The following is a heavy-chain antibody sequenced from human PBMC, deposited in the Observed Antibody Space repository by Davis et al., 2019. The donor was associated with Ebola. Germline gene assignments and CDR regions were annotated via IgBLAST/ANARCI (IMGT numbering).Heavy chain of an antibody. J-gene: IGHJ6*02. CDR2: IPDDRVFT. D-gene: IGHD6-13*01. V-gene: IGHV3-11*06. Sequence: PGGSLRLSCAASGFTFSDFHMSWIRQAPGKGLEWVSFIPDDRVFTTYAGSVKGRLTIARDNAKKSLYLQMNSLTAEDTGFYYCARDLATDARAMDVGVPGTTITISS. CDR3: ARDLATDARAMDV. CDR1: GFTFSDFH.